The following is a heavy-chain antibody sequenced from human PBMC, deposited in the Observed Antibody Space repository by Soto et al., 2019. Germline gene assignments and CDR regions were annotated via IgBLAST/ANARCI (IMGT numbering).Heavy chain of an antibody. CDR1: GCSISSGGYS. J-gene: IGHJ4*02. V-gene: IGHV4-30-2*01. CDR3: ARGPPFGY. Sequence: QLQLQESGSGLVKPSQTLSLTCAVSGCSISSGGYSWSWIRQPPGKGLEWIGYIYHSGSIYHNTSLKSRVTISVDRSKNQFSLKLSSVTAADTAVYYCARGPPFGYWGQGTLVTVSS. CDR2: IYHSGSI.